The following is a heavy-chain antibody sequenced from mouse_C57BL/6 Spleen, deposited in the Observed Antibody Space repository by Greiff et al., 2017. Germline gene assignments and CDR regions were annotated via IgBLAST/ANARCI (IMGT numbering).Heavy chain of an antibody. D-gene: IGHD3-3*01. J-gene: IGHJ1*03. CDR3: ARTPLGYGYFDV. CDR1: GFTFSSYT. CDR2: ISGGGGNT. Sequence: EVQLVESGGGLVKPGGSLKLSCAASGFTFSSYTMSWVRQTPEKRLEWVATISGGGGNTYYPDSVKGRFTISRDNAKNTLYLQMSSLRSEDTALYYCARTPLGYGYFDVWGTGTTVTVSS. V-gene: IGHV5-9*01.